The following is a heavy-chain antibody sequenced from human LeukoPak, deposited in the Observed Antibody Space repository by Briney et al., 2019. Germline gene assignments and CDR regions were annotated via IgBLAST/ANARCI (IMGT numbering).Heavy chain of an antibody. V-gene: IGHV3-53*01. CDR3: ARVQKVQLWLEAGYFDY. CDR1: GFAVSNYY. D-gene: IGHD5-18*01. Sequence: GGSLRLSCAASGFAVSNYYMVWVRQPPGKGLEWVSLMWSAGDTFYADSVKGRFTISRDNSRNIVYLQMNSLRAEDTAVYYCARVQKVQLWLEAGYFDYWGQGTLVTVSS. CDR2: MWSAGDT. J-gene: IGHJ4*02.